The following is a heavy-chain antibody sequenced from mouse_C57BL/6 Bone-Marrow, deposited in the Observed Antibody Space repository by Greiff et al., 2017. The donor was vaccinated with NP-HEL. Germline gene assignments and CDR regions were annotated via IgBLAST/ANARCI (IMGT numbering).Heavy chain of an antibody. J-gene: IGHJ2*01. Sequence: EVQLQQSGGDLVKPGGSLKLSCAASGFTFSSYGMSWVRQTPDKRLVWVATISSGGGYTSYPDSVQGRFTISRDNAKNTLYLQMSSLKSEDTAMYYCARHYYSNYFDYWGQGTTLTVSS. CDR3: ARHYYSNYFDY. CDR2: ISSGGGYT. V-gene: IGHV5-6*01. D-gene: IGHD2-5*01. CDR1: GFTFSSYG.